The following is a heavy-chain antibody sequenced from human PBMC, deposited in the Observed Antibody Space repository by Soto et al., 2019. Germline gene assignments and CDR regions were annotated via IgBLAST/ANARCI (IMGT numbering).Heavy chain of an antibody. J-gene: IGHJ6*02. CDR3: ARDIVVVPAATPLFYSDGMDV. Sequence: ASVKVSCKASGYIFVNYGIAWVRQAPGQGLEWMGIINPSGGSTSYAQKFQGRVTMTRDTSTSTVYMELSSLRSEDTAVYYCARDIVVVPAATPLFYSDGMDVWGQGTTVTVSS. D-gene: IGHD2-2*01. V-gene: IGHV1-46*03. CDR1: GYIFVNYG. CDR2: INPSGGST.